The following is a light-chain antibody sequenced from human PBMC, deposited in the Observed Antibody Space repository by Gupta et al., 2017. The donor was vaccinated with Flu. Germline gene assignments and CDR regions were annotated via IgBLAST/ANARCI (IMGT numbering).Light chain of an antibody. CDR2: DGT. CDR3: SSYTRTTTLV. J-gene: IGLJ2*01. V-gene: IGLV2-14*01. Sequence: QSALTQPASVSASPGQSITISCTATSSDIGSYTYVSWYQQDPGKAPQLLIYDGTNRPSGVSTRFSGSKSGDTASLTISGLQAEDEADYYCSSYTRTTTLVFGGGTRLTVL. CDR1: SSDIGSYTY.